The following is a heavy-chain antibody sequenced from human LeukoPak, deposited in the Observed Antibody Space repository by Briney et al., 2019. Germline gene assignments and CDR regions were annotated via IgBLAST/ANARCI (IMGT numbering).Heavy chain of an antibody. V-gene: IGHV4-59*01. CDR2: IYYSGST. CDR3: ARADYYGSGYYFDY. J-gene: IGHJ4*02. CDR1: GGSISSYY. D-gene: IGHD3-10*01. Sequence: SETLSLTCTVSGGSISSYYWSWIRQPPGKGLEWIGYIYYSGSTNYNPSLKSRVTISVDTSKNQFSLKLSSVAAADTAVYYCARADYYGSGYYFDYWGQGTPVTVSS.